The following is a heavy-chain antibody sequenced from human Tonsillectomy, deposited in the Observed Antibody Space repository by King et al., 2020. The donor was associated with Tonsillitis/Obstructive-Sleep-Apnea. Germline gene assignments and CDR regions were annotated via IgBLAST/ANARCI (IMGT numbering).Heavy chain of an antibody. CDR3: AHRRAGLWFGELFDY. CDR1: GFSLSTSGVG. J-gene: IGHJ4*02. V-gene: IGHV2-5*02. CDR2: IYWDDDK. D-gene: IGHD3-10*01. Sequence: TLKESGPTLVKPTQTLMLTCSFSGFSLSTSGVGVGWIRQPPGKALEWLALIYWDDDKRYNPSLKSRLTITKDTSKNQVVLTMTNMDPVDTATYYCAHRRAGLWFGELFDYWGQGTLVTVSS.